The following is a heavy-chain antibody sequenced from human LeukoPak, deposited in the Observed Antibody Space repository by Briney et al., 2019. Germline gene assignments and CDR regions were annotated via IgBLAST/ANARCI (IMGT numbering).Heavy chain of an antibody. V-gene: IGHV1-46*01. CDR3: ARDPDSGSYPGYYFDY. CDR2: INSSGGSS. Sequence: PGASVKVSCKASGYTFTSYYAHWVRQAPGQGLEWMGIINSSGGSSSYAQKFQGRVTMTRDTSTSTVYMELSSLRSEDTAVYYCARDPDSGSYPGYYFDYWGQGTLVTVSS. CDR1: GYTFTSYY. J-gene: IGHJ4*02. D-gene: IGHD1-26*01.